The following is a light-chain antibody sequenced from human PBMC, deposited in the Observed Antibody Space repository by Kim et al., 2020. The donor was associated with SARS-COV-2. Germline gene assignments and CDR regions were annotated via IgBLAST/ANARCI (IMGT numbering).Light chain of an antibody. CDR1: KIGSKS. Sequence: PGKTAGISCGGNKIGSKSVHWCQQKPGQAPVLVISYDSDRPSGIPERFSGSNSGNTATLTIRRVEAGDEADYYCQVWDSTIDHRVVFGGGTQLTVL. CDR2: YDS. CDR3: QVWDSTIDHRVV. J-gene: IGLJ3*02. V-gene: IGLV3-21*04.